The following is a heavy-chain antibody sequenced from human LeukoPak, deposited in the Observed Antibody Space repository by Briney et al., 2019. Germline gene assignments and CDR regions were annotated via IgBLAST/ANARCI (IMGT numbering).Heavy chain of an antibody. CDR2: TYYSGST. D-gene: IGHD6-13*01. J-gene: IGHJ4*02. Sequence: GSLRLSCAASGFSFGTYWMIWVRQPPGKGLEWIANTYYSGSTYYNPSLKSRVTISVDTSKNQFSLKLSSVTAADTAFYYCARLMAAGMMDYWGQGTLVTVSS. V-gene: IGHV4-39*01. CDR1: GFSFGTYW. CDR3: ARLMAAGMMDY.